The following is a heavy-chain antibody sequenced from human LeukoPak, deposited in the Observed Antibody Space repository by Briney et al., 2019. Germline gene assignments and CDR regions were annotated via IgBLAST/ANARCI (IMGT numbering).Heavy chain of an antibody. CDR3: ARQLGAFCFDY. CDR2: IYTSGST. Sequence: SETLSLTCTVSGGSISSGSYYWSWIRQPAGKGLEWIGRIYTSGSTNYNPSLKSRVTMSVDTSKNQFSLKLSSVTAADTAVYYCARQLGAFCFDYWGQGTLVTVSS. CDR1: GGSISSGSYY. V-gene: IGHV4-61*02. D-gene: IGHD4/OR15-4a*01. J-gene: IGHJ4*02.